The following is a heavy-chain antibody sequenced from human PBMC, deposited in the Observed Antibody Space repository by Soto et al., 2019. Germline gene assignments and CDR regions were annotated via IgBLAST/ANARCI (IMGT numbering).Heavy chain of an antibody. V-gene: IGHV4-31*03. CDR3: ARDKGSGYSKDSYMDV. CDR1: GGSISSGGYY. J-gene: IGHJ6*03. CDR2: IYYSGST. Sequence: SETLSLTCTVSGGSISSGGYYWSWIRQHPGKGLEWIGYIYYSGSTYYNPSLKSRVTISVDTSKNQFSLKLSSVTAADTAVYYCARDKGSGYSKDSYMDVWGKGTTVTVSS. D-gene: IGHD3-22*01.